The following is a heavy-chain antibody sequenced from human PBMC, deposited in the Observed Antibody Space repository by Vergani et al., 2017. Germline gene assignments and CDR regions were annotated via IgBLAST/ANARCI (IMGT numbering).Heavy chain of an antibody. CDR2: TYWNDDQ. CDR3: VYRKTECGTTGXFYPFYYYYYMDV. J-gene: IGHJ6*03. D-gene: IGHD1-7*01. CDR1: GFSLNTRGVS. Sequence: QITLKESGPTLVKPTQTLTLTCTFSGFSLNTRGVSLAWIRQPPGKALDWLALTYWNDDQHYSPSLNNRVTITKNTSKNQVVLTMTNMDYVDTGTYYCVYRKTECGTTGXFYPFYYYYYMDVWGKGTTATVSS. V-gene: IGHV2-5*04.